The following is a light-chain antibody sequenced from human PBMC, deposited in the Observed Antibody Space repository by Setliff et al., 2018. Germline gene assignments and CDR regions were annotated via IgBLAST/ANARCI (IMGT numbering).Light chain of an antibody. Sequence: QSALAQPASVSWSPGQSITITCSGTSNDVGAYDLVSWYQQHPGKAPRLIIYEVTKRPSGVPDRFSGSNSGNTASLTVSGLQAEDEADYYCTFYSGSNNFFFGSGTKVTVL. J-gene: IGLJ1*01. CDR3: TFYSGSNNFF. CDR2: EVT. CDR1: SNDVGAYDL. V-gene: IGLV2-8*01.